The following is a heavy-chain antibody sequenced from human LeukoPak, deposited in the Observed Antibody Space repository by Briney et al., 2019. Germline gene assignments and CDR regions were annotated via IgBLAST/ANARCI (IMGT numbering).Heavy chain of an antibody. CDR1: GGSISSGSYY. CDR2: IYTSGST. Sequence: SETLSLTCAVSGGSISSGSYYWSWIRQPAGKGLEWIGRIYTSGSTNYNPSLKSRVTISVDTSKNQFSLKLSSVTAADTAVYYCARDSSYDILTGYFDYYYYMDVWGKGTTVTISS. D-gene: IGHD3-9*01. V-gene: IGHV4-61*02. CDR3: ARDSSYDILTGYFDYYYYMDV. J-gene: IGHJ6*03.